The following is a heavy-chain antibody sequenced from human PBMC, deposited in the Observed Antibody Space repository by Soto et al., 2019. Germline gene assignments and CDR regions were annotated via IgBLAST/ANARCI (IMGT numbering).Heavy chain of an antibody. J-gene: IGHJ6*02. CDR1: GGTFSSYA. D-gene: IGHD2-15*01. CDR2: IIPIFGTA. V-gene: IGHV1-69*01. Sequence: QVQLVQSGAEVKKPGSSVKVSCKASGGTFSSYAISWVRQAPGQGLEWMGGIIPIFGTANYAQKFQGRVTITADESTSIAYMELSSLRSEDTAVYYCARGTYCSGGSCYSEENPTYYYYYGMDVWGQGTTVTVSS. CDR3: ARGTYCSGGSCYSEENPTYYYYYGMDV.